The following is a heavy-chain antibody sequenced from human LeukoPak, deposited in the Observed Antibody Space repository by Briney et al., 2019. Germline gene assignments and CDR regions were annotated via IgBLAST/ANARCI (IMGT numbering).Heavy chain of an antibody. CDR3: ARSPATGTTDF. J-gene: IGHJ4*02. D-gene: IGHD1-7*01. CDR1: GFIFSDYW. CDR2: INHDGNEK. Sequence: GGSLRLSCAVSGFIFSDYWMSWVRQPPGKGLEWVANINHDGNEKYYVDSVMGRFTISRDNAKNSLYLQMNSLSVEDTAVYFCARSPATGTTDFWGQGTLVTVSS. V-gene: IGHV3-7*01.